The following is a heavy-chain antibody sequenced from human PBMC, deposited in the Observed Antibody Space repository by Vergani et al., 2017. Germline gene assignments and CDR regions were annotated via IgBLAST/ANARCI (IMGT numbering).Heavy chain of an antibody. D-gene: IGHD6-19*01. V-gene: IGHV4-59*11. J-gene: IGHJ5*02. Sequence: QVQLQESGPGLVKSSETLSLTCSVSFDSIRNLYCNWIRQPPGKGLEWIGSIHYSENTNYNPSLKTRFTISVDTSKNQFSLTVTSVTAADTAVYYCASDTHSGQRADRWGQGILVTVTS. CDR1: FDSIRNLY. CDR2: IHYSENT. CDR3: ASDTHSGQRADR.